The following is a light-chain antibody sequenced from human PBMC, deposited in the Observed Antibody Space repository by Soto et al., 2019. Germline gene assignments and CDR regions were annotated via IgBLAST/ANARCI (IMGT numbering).Light chain of an antibody. CDR1: SSDVGGYNY. CDR3: CSYAGSYTFYV. Sequence: QSALTQPRSVSGSPGQSVTISCTGTSSDVGGYNYVSWYQQHTGKAPKLMIYDVSKRPSGVPDRFSGSKSGNTASLTIAGLHADAEADYYCCSYAGSYTFYVFGTGTKVTVL. CDR2: DVS. V-gene: IGLV2-11*01. J-gene: IGLJ1*01.